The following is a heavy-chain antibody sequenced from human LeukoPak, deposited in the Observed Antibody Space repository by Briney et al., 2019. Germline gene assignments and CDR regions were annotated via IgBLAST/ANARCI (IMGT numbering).Heavy chain of an antibody. Sequence: PEGSLRLSCAASGFTFSSYWLHWVRQAPGKGLVWVSPINSDGSSTSYADSVKGRVTISRDNAKNPLSLQMSSLSAEDTAVYYCARVEVANAFDIWGQGTMVIVSS. D-gene: IGHD5-12*01. V-gene: IGHV3-74*01. CDR2: INSDGSST. J-gene: IGHJ3*02. CDR1: GFTFSSYW. CDR3: ARVEVANAFDI.